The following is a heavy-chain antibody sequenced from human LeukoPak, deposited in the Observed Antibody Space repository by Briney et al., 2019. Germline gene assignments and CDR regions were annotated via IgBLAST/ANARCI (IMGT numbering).Heavy chain of an antibody. CDR3: ARDFSVGALIFSFGY. Sequence: GGSLRLSCAASGFTFSSYAMHWVRQAPGKGLEWVAVISYDGSNKYYADSVKGRFTISRDNSKNTLYLQMNSLRAEDTAVYYCARDFSVGALIFSFGYWGQGTLATVSS. V-gene: IGHV3-30-3*01. D-gene: IGHD1-26*01. CDR1: GFTFSSYA. J-gene: IGHJ4*02. CDR2: ISYDGSNK.